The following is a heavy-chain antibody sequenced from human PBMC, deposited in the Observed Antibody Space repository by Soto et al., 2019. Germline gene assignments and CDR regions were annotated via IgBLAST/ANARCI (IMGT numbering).Heavy chain of an antibody. D-gene: IGHD1-1*01. CDR3: ASGHDAYKVRY. CDR2: IYYTGNT. J-gene: IGHJ4*02. V-gene: IGHV4-31*03. CDR1: GGSISSGGTGSF. Sequence: QVPLQEAGPGLVKPSQTLFLTCTVSGGSISSGGTGSFWTWIRQLPGKGLEWIGYIYYTGNTYYNPSLKSRPTISIDTSENQFSLKLTSVTAADTAVYFCASGHDAYKVRYWGQGTLVTVSS.